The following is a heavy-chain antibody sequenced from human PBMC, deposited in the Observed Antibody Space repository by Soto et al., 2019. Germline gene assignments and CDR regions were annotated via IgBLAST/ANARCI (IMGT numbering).Heavy chain of an antibody. CDR3: ARQGVVVITDESMYNWFDP. Sequence: PGESLKISCKGSGYSFTSYWIGWVRQMPGKGLEWMGIIYPGDSDTRYSPSFQGQVTISADKSISTASLQWSSLKASDTAMYYCARQGVVVITDESMYNWFDPWGKGTLVSVSS. CDR1: GYSFTSYW. J-gene: IGHJ5*02. CDR2: IYPGDSDT. D-gene: IGHD3-22*01. V-gene: IGHV5-51*01.